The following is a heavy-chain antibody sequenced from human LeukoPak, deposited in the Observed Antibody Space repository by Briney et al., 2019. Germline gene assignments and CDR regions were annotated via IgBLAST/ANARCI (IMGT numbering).Heavy chain of an antibody. D-gene: IGHD4-17*01. Sequence: PGGSLRLSCAASGFTFSSYGMHWVRQAPGKGLEWVAFIRYDGSNKYYADSEKGRFTISRDNSKNTLYLRMNSRRAEDTAVYYCAKSSTTVTTPRGSPFDYWAREPWSPSPQ. J-gene: IGHJ4*02. V-gene: IGHV3-30*02. CDR3: AKSSTTVTTPRGSPFDY. CDR1: GFTFSSYG. CDR2: IRYDGSNK.